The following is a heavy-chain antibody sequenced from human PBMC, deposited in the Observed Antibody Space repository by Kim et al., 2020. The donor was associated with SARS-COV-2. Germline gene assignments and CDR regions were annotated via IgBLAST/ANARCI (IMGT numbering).Heavy chain of an antibody. CDR1: GYTFTSYG. D-gene: IGHD3-16*01. CDR2: ISAYNGNT. Sequence: ASVKVSCKASGYTFTSYGISWVRQAPGQGLEWMGWISAYNGNTNYAQKLQGRVTMTTDTSTSTAYMELRSLRSDDTAVYYCARDAGPTWGNYSYYGMDVWGQGTTVTVSS. V-gene: IGHV1-18*01. J-gene: IGHJ6*02. CDR3: ARDAGPTWGNYSYYGMDV.